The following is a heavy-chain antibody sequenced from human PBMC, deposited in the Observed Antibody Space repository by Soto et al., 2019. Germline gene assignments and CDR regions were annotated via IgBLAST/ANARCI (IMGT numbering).Heavy chain of an antibody. J-gene: IGHJ6*02. CDR1: GYTFTSYG. V-gene: IGHV1-18*04. CDR3: AREGLITIPKYYYYGMDV. Sequence: ASVKVSCKASGYTFTSYGISWVRQAPGQGLEWMGWISAYNGNTNYAQKLQGRVTMTTDTSTSTAYMEPRSLRSDDTAVYYCAREGLITIPKYYYYGMDVWGQGTTVTVSS. D-gene: IGHD3-3*01. CDR2: ISAYNGNT.